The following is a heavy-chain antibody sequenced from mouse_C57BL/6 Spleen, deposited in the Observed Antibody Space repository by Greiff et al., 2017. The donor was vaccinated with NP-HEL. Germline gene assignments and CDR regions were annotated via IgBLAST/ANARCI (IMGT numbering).Heavy chain of an antibody. V-gene: IGHV1-66*01. CDR1: GYSFTSYY. Sequence: QVQLKESGPELVKPGASVKISCKASGYSFTSYYIHWVKQRPGQGLEWIGWIYPGSGNTKYNEKFKGKATLTADTSSSTAYMQLSSLTSEDSAVYYCAREDYGSSRAWFAYWGQGTLVTVSA. J-gene: IGHJ3*01. CDR3: AREDYGSSRAWFAY. CDR2: IYPGSGNT. D-gene: IGHD1-1*01.